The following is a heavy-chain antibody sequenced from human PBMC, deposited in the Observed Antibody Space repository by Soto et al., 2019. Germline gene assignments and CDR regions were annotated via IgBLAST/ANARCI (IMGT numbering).Heavy chain of an antibody. Sequence: ASVKVSCKASGYTFTSYGISWVRQAPGQGLERMGWISAYNGNTNYAQKLQGRVTMTTDTSTSTAYMELRSLRSDDTAVYYCARDHVSSMERYYDFWSGYPPVDIWGQGTMVTVSS. V-gene: IGHV1-18*01. D-gene: IGHD3-3*01. J-gene: IGHJ3*02. CDR1: GYTFTSYG. CDR2: ISAYNGNT. CDR3: ARDHVSSMERYYDFWSGYPPVDI.